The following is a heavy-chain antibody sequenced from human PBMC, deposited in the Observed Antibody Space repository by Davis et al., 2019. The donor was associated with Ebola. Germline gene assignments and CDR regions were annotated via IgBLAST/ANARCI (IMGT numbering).Heavy chain of an antibody. CDR2: IYPDDSDT. Sequence: GSGYTFSSYWIGWVRQKPGKGLESVGVIYPDDSDTKYSPSFQGHVTMSADMSTSTAYLQWSSLKASDSGMYYCTRLSGHYDYWGQGTLVTVSS. CDR1: GYTFSSYW. J-gene: IGHJ4*02. D-gene: IGHD3-22*01. V-gene: IGHV5-51*01. CDR3: TRLSGHYDY.